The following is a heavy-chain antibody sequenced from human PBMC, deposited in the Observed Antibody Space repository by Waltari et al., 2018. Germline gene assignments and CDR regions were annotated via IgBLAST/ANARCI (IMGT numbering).Heavy chain of an antibody. J-gene: IGHJ4*02. CDR2: ISKSGDNT. CDR3: AKLYGITGWSFDY. V-gene: IGHV3-23*01. Sequence: EVQVSESGGGSVQPGGSLRLSCVASGFTFSSYAMSWVRQAPGKGLEGVSTISKSGDNTYYVDSVKGRFTISRDNSKNTVHLQMNSLRAEDTAVYYCAKLYGITGWSFDYWGQGTLVTVSS. D-gene: IGHD6-19*01. CDR1: GFTFSSYA.